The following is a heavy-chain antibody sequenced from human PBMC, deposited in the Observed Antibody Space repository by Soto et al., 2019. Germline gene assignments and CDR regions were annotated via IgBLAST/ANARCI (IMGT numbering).Heavy chain of an antibody. V-gene: IGHV1-18*01. J-gene: IGHJ4*02. CDR1: GYTFTSYG. CDR2: ISANNGNT. Sequence: QVQLVQSGAEVKKPGDSVRVSCKASGYTFTSYGIGWVRQAPGQGLEWMGWISANNGNTKYAQKVKGRVTMTTDAATSTAYMELRSLRADDAAVYYFARDGYFDHWGQGPLVTVSS. CDR3: ARDGYFDH.